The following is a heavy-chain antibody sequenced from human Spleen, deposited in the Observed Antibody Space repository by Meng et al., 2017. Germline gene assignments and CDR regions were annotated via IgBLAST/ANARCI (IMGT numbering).Heavy chain of an antibody. D-gene: IGHD4-11*01. CDR2: INHSGST. V-gene: IGHV4-34*01. Sequence: LQHGGEELLKPSETLSLTCVVSGGSFSDYYWSWIRQPPGKGLEWIGEINHSGSTNYNPSLESRATISVDTSQNNLSLKLSSVTAADSAVYYCARGPTTMAHDFDYWGQGTLVTVSS. CDR3: ARGPTTMAHDFDY. CDR1: GGSFSDYY. J-gene: IGHJ4*02.